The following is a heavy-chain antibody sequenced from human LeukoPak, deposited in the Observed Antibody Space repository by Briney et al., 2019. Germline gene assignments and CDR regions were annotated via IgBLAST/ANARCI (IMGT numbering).Heavy chain of an antibody. V-gene: IGHV3-11*03. CDR3: ARAIAVTPWYFDL. CDR1: GFTFSDYH. J-gene: IGHJ2*01. Sequence: GGSLRLSCAASGFTFSDYHRSWIRQAPGKGLEWISYIRSSGSDTNYADSVRGRFTISRDNAKNSLYLQMNSLRAEDTAVYYCARAIAVTPWYFDLWGRGPLVTVS. D-gene: IGHD6-19*01. CDR2: IRSSGSDT.